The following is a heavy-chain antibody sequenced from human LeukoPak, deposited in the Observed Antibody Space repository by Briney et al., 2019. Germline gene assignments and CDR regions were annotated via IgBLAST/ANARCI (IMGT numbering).Heavy chain of an antibody. Sequence: GASVKVSCKASGYTFTGYFMRWVRQAPGQGLEWMGRINPKSGDTNYVQRSQGRVTITRDTTISTDYMEQSRLRSDDRAVYYCAPLTRITRTSRADYWGQGTLVTVSS. D-gene: IGHD1-20*01. V-gene: IGHV1-2*06. CDR3: APLTRITRTSRADY. CDR1: GYTFTGYF. J-gene: IGHJ4*02. CDR2: INPKSGDT.